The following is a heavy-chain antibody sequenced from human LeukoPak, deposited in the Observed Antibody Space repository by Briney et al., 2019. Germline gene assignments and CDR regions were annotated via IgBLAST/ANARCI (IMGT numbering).Heavy chain of an antibody. V-gene: IGHV1-18*04. CDR2: ISAYNGNT. J-gene: IGHJ4*02. CDR3: ARDPQQMLEVPGVYFDY. Sequence: GASVEVSCKASGYTFTSYGISWVRQAPGQGLEWMGWISAYNGNTNYAQKLQGRVTMTTDTSTSTAYMELRSLRSDDTAVYYCARDPQQMLEVPGVYFDYWGQGTLVTVSS. D-gene: IGHD2-2*01. CDR1: GYTFTSYG.